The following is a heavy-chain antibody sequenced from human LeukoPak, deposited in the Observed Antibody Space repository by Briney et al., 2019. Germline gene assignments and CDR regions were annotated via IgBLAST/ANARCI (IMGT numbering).Heavy chain of an antibody. CDR3: AKDRRTVSYLTPDAFDI. V-gene: IGHV3-23*01. Sequence: QPGGSLRLSCAASGFTFSSYAMSWVRQAPGKGLEWVSAISGSGGSTYYADSVKGRFTISRDNSKKKLYLKMNSLRAEDTAVYYCAKDRRTVSYLTPDAFDIWGQGTMVTVSS. D-gene: IGHD4-17*01. J-gene: IGHJ3*02. CDR2: ISGSGGST. CDR1: GFTFSSYA.